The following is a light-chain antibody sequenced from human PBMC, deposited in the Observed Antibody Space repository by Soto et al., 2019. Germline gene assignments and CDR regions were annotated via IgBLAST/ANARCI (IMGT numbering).Light chain of an antibody. CDR3: QQYNNWPLT. CDR1: QSVSSGY. J-gene: IGKJ4*01. Sequence: EIVLTQSPGTLSLSPGDGATLSCRASQSVSSGYLAWYQQKPGQAPRLLIYGASNRATGIPDRFSGSGSGTDFTLTISRLEPEDFAVYYCQQYNNWPLTFGGGTKVDIK. CDR2: GAS. V-gene: IGKV3-20*01.